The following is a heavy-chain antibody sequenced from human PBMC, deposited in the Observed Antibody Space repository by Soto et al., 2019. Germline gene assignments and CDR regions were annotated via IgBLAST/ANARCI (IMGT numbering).Heavy chain of an antibody. CDR3: ARLYEGKRPPDY. CDR1: GGSIISRSYY. D-gene: IGHD2-8*01. CDR2: IYYTGST. J-gene: IGHJ4*02. V-gene: IGHV4-39*01. Sequence: QLHLQESGPGLVKPSETLSLTCTISGGSIISRSYYWGWIRQPPGRGLEWIGSIYYTGSTYYNPSLKSRVIVSVDTSKSQLSLTLSSVTAADTGVYYCARLYEGKRPPDYWGQGTLVTVSS.